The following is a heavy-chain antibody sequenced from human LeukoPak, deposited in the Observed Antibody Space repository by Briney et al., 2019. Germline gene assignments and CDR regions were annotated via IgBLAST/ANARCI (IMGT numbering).Heavy chain of an antibody. CDR1: GGSFSGYY. Sequence: SETLSLTCAVYGGSFSGYYWSWIRQPPGKGLEWIGSIYYSGSTYYNPSLKSRVTISVDTSKNQFSLKLSSVTAADTAVYYCARQATGSGSYTSYWGQGTLVTVSS. J-gene: IGHJ4*02. D-gene: IGHD3-10*01. V-gene: IGHV4-34*01. CDR3: ARQATGSGSYTSY. CDR2: IYYSGST.